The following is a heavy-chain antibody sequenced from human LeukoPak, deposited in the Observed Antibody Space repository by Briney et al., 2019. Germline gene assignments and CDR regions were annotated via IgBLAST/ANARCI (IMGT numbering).Heavy chain of an antibody. Sequence: RGSLRLSCAASGFTFSSYWMHWVRQAPGKGLVWVSRINSDGSSTSYADSVKGRFTISRDNAKNTLYLQMNSLRAEDTAVYYCARVGGHGSGSYYIRWFDPWGQGTLVTVSS. J-gene: IGHJ5*02. V-gene: IGHV3-74*01. CDR2: INSDGSST. CDR3: ARVGGHGSGSYYIRWFDP. D-gene: IGHD3-10*01. CDR1: GFTFSSYW.